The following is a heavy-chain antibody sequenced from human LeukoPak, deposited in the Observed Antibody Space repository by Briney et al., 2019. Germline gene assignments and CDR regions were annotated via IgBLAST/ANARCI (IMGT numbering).Heavy chain of an antibody. D-gene: IGHD3-16*01. V-gene: IGHV3-30*02. CDR1: GFAFNVFG. Sequence: PGGSLRLSCEGSGFAFNVFGMHWIRQAPGKGLEWVAFIKADGVFTNYAEAVKGRFTISRDNSDNTVFLQMESVRPDDTAVYYCARKLMSSRRFGYWGQGTLVTVSS. CDR3: ARKLMSSRRFGY. J-gene: IGHJ4*02. CDR2: IKADGVFT.